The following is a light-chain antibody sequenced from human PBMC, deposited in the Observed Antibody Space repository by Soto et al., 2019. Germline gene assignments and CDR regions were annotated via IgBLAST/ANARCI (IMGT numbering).Light chain of an antibody. CDR1: QSINIY. CDR3: QQGYRSPYT. V-gene: IGKV1-39*01. CDR2: GAS. Sequence: IQMTQSPSSLSASVGDSVTVTCRASQSINIYLNWYQQKPGKAPTLLIYGASSLQSGVPSRFTGGGSRTDFTLTISSLQPEDFATYYCQQGYRSPYTFGQGTKPEIK. J-gene: IGKJ2*01.